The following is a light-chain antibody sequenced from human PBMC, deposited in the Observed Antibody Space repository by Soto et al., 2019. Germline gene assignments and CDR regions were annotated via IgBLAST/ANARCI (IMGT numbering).Light chain of an antibody. CDR2: GNS. CDR1: SSNIGAGYD. CDR3: QSYSSSMGSSV. V-gene: IGLV1-40*01. J-gene: IGLJ1*01. Sequence: QSVLTQPPSVSGAPGQRVTISCTGSSSNIGAGYDVHWYQQLPGTAPKLLIYGNSNRPSGVPDRFSGSKSGTSASLAITGLQAEDDADYYCQSYSSSMGSSVFGTGTKVTAL.